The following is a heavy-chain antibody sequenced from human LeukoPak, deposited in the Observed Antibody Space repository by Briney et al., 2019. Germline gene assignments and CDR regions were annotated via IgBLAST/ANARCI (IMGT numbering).Heavy chain of an antibody. CDR2: ISAYNGNT. CDR1: GYTFTSYG. V-gene: IGHV1-18*01. Sequence: ASVKVSCKASGYTFTSYGISWVRQAPGQGLEWMGWISAYNGNTNYAQKLQGRATMTTDTSTSTAYMELRSLRSDDTAVYYCARDFKSGWYAYYYYGMDVWGQGTTVTVSS. J-gene: IGHJ6*02. CDR3: ARDFKSGWYAYYYYGMDV. D-gene: IGHD6-19*01.